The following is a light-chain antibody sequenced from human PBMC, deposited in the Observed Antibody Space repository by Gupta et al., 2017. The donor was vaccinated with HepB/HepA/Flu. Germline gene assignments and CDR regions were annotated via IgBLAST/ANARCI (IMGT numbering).Light chain of an antibody. CDR1: QGISRW. V-gene: IGKV1-12*01. Sequence: DIQMTQSQSSVSASVGDRVTITCRASQGISRWLAWYQQKPGKAPNLLIYSSSSLQSGVPSRCSGSGSWTDFTLTISSLQPEDFATYYCQQTNSFPLTFGPGTKVEIK. J-gene: IGKJ3*01. CDR2: SSS. CDR3: QQTNSFPLT.